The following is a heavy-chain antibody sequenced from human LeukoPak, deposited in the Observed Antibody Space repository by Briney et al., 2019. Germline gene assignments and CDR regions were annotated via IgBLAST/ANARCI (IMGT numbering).Heavy chain of an antibody. D-gene: IGHD6-13*01. CDR1: GLIFSSNA. J-gene: IGHJ4*02. V-gene: IGHV3-30*04. Sequence: GGSLRLSCEVSGLIFSSNAMHWVRQAPGKGLEWVAGISYDGTKRFYADSVTGRFTISRDNTKNTLYLQMNSLRPEDTAVYYCARDRRSWPFEYWGQGTLVTVSS. CDR3: ARDRRSWPFEY. CDR2: ISYDGTKR.